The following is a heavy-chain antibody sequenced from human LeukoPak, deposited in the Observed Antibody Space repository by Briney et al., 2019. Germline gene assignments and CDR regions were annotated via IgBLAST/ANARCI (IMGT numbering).Heavy chain of an antibody. V-gene: IGHV3-30*04. CDR2: ISYDGSDK. CDR1: GFTFSSYA. Sequence: TGGSLRLSCAASGFTFSSYAMHWVRQAPGKGLEWVAVISYDGSDKFYADSVKGRFTISRDSSKNTLYLQMNSLRPEDTAVYYCARARPSMWIDYWGQGTPVTVSS. D-gene: IGHD5-12*01. CDR3: ARARPSMWIDY. J-gene: IGHJ4*02.